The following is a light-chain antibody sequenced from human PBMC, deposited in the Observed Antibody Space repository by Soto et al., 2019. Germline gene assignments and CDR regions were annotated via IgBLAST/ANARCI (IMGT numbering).Light chain of an antibody. CDR2: DVS. CDR3: SSYTSSSTPLV. Sequence: QSVLTQPASVSGSPGQSITISCTGTSSDVGGYNYVSWYQQHPGKAPKLMIYDVSNRPSGVSNRFSGSKSGNTASLTISGLQAEDEADYYCSSYTSSSTPLVFGTGTQLTVL. CDR1: SSDVGGYNY. J-gene: IGLJ1*01. V-gene: IGLV2-14*01.